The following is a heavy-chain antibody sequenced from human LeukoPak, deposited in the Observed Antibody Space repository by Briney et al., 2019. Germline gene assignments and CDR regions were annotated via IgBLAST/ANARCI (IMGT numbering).Heavy chain of an antibody. CDR2: TRDKANRCTT. Sequence: PGGSLRLSCAASGFTFSDHYMDWVRQAPGKGLEWVGRTRDKANRCTTEYAASVKGRFTISRDASKTSLYLQMNSLKTEDTAVYYCARGDGYDRRSFDYWGQGTLVTVSS. CDR1: GFTFSDHY. V-gene: IGHV3-72*01. J-gene: IGHJ4*02. CDR3: ARGDGYDRRSFDY. D-gene: IGHD5-12*01.